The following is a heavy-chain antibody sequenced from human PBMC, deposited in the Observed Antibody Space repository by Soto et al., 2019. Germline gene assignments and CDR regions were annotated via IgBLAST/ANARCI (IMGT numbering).Heavy chain of an antibody. CDR3: ASERVAEMATGGYFDN. Sequence: QMHLVQSGAEVKKPGSSVKVSCKTSGGTFSDLAFSWVRQAPRQGLEWVGGIIPLFGTPNYAREFQGRVSISADESSNTVYMELRSLRSEDTAVYYCASERVAEMATGGYFDNWGQGTLVTVSS. CDR2: IIPLFGTP. D-gene: IGHD5-12*01. J-gene: IGHJ4*02. CDR1: GGTFSDLA. V-gene: IGHV1-69*01.